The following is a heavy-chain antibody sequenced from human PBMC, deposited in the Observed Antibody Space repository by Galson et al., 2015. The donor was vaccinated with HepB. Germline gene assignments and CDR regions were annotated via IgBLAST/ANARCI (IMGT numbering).Heavy chain of an antibody. CDR1: GFTFSNAW. CDR2: IKSKTDGGTT. D-gene: IGHD3-3*01. J-gene: IGHJ6*04. Sequence: SLRLSCAASGFTFSNAWMNWVRQAPGKGLEWVGRIKSKTDGGTTDYAAPVKGRFTISRDDSKNTLYLQMNSLKTEDTAVYYCTTDPNTPGITIFGVVIPGTGKDVWGKGTTVTVSS. CDR3: TTDPNTPGITIFGVVIPGTGKDV. V-gene: IGHV3-15*07.